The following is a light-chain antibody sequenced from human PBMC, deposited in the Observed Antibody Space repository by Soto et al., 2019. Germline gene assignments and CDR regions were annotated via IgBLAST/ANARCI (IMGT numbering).Light chain of an antibody. V-gene: IGKV1-33*01. CDR1: QDIRNS. Sequence: DIQMTQSPSSLSASVGDRVTITCQASQDIRNSLNWYQQKPGKAPNLLIFGASVLETGVSSRFSGSGSGTDFTFNISSLQPEDIATYYCQQNENMPLTFGGGTKVEIK. CDR3: QQNENMPLT. J-gene: IGKJ4*01. CDR2: GAS.